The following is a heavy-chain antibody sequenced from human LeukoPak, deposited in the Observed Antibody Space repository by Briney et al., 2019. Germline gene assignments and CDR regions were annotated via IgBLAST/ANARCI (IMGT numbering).Heavy chain of an antibody. CDR3: ARYVVYGSGKYYFDY. CDR2: IYYSGST. J-gene: IGHJ4*02. Sequence: PSETRSLTCTVSGGSISSGGYYWSWIRQHPGKGLEWIGYIYYSGSTYYNPSLKSRVTISVDTSKNQFSLKLSSVTAADTAVYYCARYVVYGSGKYYFDYWGQGTLVTVSS. V-gene: IGHV4-31*03. CDR1: GGSISSGGYY. D-gene: IGHD3-10*01.